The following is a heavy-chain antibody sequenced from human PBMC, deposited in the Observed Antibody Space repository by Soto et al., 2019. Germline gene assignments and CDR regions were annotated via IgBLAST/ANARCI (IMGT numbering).Heavy chain of an antibody. CDR1: GASISSTNW. D-gene: IGHD2-15*01. CDR2: IYHTGST. J-gene: IGHJ4*02. V-gene: IGHV4-4*02. CDR3: ATLPPRIVVVVLPIPT. Sequence: QVQLQESGPRLVKPSGTLSLTCAVSGASISSTNWWTWVRQPPGKGLEWIGEIYHTGSTKYNPSLKSRVTISLDKSNTQVSLNLSSVTAADTAVYYCATLPPRIVVVVLPIPTWGQGTLVTVSS.